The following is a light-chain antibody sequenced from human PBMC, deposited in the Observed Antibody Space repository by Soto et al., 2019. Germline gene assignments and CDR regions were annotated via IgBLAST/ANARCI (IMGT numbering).Light chain of an antibody. V-gene: IGKV3-11*01. CDR2: DAS. CDR3: HQRSSWPQS. J-gene: IGKJ1*01. Sequence: IVLTQSPATLSLSPGASATLSCRASQGVSSYLAWYQQKPGQAPRLLIYDASNRATGIPARFSGSGSETDFTLTISSLEPEDFAVYYCHQRSSWPQSFGQGTNVDIK. CDR1: QGVSSY.